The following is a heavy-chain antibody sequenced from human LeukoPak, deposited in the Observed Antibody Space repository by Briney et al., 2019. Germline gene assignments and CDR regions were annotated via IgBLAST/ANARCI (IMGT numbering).Heavy chain of an antibody. CDR2: IKQDGSEK. D-gene: IGHD3-3*01. Sequence: GGSLRLSCAASGFTFSSYWMSWVRQAPGKGLEWVANIKQDGSEKYYVDSVKGRFTISRDNAKNSLYLQMNSLRAEDTAVYYCARAGMRPYYDFWSGYHRDYGMDVWGQGTTVTVSS. J-gene: IGHJ6*02. CDR3: ARAGMRPYYDFWSGYHRDYGMDV. CDR1: GFTFSSYW. V-gene: IGHV3-7*01.